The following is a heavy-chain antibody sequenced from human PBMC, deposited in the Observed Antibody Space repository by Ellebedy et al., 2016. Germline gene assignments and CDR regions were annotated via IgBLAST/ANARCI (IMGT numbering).Heavy chain of an antibody. J-gene: IGHJ4*02. V-gene: IGHV3-30*14. D-gene: IGHD2-21*02. Sequence: GESLKISCAASGFPFRSFAMHWVRQAPGKGLEWVADIFYDGTKEYYADSVKGRFTISRDNSKNTLYLQMSSLRTEDTAVYYCVKTFQQWSLLDYWGQGTRVTVSS. CDR1: GFPFRSFA. CDR2: IFYDGTKE. CDR3: VKTFQQWSLLDY.